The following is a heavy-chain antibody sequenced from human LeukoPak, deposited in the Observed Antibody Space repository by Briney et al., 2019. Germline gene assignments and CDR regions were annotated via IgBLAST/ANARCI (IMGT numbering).Heavy chain of an antibody. J-gene: IGHJ4*02. D-gene: IGHD1-26*01. CDR3: ARQGGSYYAFDY. V-gene: IGHV1-2*02. Sequence: ASVKVSCKASGGTFSSYAISWVRQAPGQGLEWMGWINPNSGGTNYAQKFQGRVTMTRDTSISTAYLQWSSLKASDTAMYYCARQGGSYYAFDYWGQGTLVTVSS. CDR2: INPNSGGT. CDR1: GGTFSSYA.